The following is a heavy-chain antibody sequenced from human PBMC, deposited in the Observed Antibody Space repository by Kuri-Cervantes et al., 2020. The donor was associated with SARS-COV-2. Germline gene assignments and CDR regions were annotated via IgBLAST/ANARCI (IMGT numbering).Heavy chain of an antibody. Sequence: SETLSLTCAVSGGSISSGYYWGWIRQPPGKGLEWIGSIYHSGSTYYNPSLKSRVTISVDMSKNQFSLKLSSVTAADTAVYYCARDQIGLLWFGESGYFDYWGQGTLVTVSS. D-gene: IGHD3-10*01. CDR3: ARDQIGLLWFGESGYFDY. V-gene: IGHV4-38-2*02. CDR2: IYHSGST. CDR1: GGSISSGYY. J-gene: IGHJ4*02.